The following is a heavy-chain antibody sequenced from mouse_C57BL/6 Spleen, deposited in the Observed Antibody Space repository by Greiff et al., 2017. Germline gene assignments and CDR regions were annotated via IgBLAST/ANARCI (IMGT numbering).Heavy chain of an antibody. V-gene: IGHV1-47*01. D-gene: IGHD2-4*01. J-gene: IGHJ3*01. Sequence: VLLVQSGAELVKPGASVKMSCKASGYTFTTYPIEWMKQNHGKSLEWIGNFNPYNDDTKYNEKFKGKATLTVDKSSSTVYLELSRVTSDDSAVYYCAMGDYGAYWGKGTLVTVSA. CDR1: GYTFTTYP. CDR3: AMGDYGAY. CDR2: FNPYNDDT.